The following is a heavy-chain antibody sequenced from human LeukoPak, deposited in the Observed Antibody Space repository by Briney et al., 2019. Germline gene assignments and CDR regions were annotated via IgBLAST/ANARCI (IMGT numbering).Heavy chain of an antibody. Sequence: SQTLSLTCTVSGGSISSGGYYWSWIRQPPGKGLEWIGYIYHSGSTYYNPSLKSRVTMSVDTSKNEFSLKLSSVTAADTAVYYCARSVATTYAGYYYYYMDVWGKGTTVTVSS. J-gene: IGHJ6*03. CDR1: GGSISSGGYY. V-gene: IGHV4-30-2*01. D-gene: IGHD5-12*01. CDR3: ARSVATTYAGYYYYYMDV. CDR2: IYHSGST.